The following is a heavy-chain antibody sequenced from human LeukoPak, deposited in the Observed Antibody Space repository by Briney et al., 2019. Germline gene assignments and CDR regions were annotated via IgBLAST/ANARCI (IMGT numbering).Heavy chain of an antibody. CDR2: INSDGSIT. CDR3: AKWGGTGYPN. D-gene: IGHD3-9*01. Sequence: TGGSLRLSCAASGFTFSSYWMHWVRQTPGKGLLWVLRINSDGSITTYADSVKGRFTISRDNAKNTLYLEMNSLRAEDTAVYYCAKWGGTGYPNWGQGTLVTVSS. CDR1: GFTFSSYW. J-gene: IGHJ4*02. V-gene: IGHV3-74*03.